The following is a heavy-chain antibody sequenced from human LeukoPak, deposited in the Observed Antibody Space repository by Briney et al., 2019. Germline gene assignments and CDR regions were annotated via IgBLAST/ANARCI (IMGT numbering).Heavy chain of an antibody. V-gene: IGHV4-38-2*02. J-gene: IGHJ4*02. D-gene: IGHD5-12*01. Sequence: PSETLSLTCTVSGYSISSGYYWGWIRQPPGKGLEWIGSIYYSGSTYYNPSLKSRVTISVDTSKNQFSLKLSSVTAADTAVYYCARDSWGYDSVYWGQGTLVTVSS. CDR1: GYSISSGYY. CDR3: ARDSWGYDSVY. CDR2: IYYSGST.